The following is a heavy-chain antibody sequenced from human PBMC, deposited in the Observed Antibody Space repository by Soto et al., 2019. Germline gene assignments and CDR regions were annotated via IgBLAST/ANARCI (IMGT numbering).Heavy chain of an antibody. CDR1: GFTFSSYA. Sequence: VSLRLSCAASGFTFSSYAMSWVRQAPGKGLEWVSAISGSGGSTYYADSVKGRFTISRDNSKNTLYLQMNSLRAEDTAVYYCAKGRYSSSHYFDYSGQGTLVTVYS. CDR3: AKGRYSSSHYFDY. CDR2: ISGSGGST. D-gene: IGHD6-6*01. V-gene: IGHV3-23*01. J-gene: IGHJ4*02.